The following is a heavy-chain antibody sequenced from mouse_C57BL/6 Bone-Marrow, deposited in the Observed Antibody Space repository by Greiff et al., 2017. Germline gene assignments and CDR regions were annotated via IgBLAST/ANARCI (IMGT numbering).Heavy chain of an antibody. D-gene: IGHD1-1*01. CDR1: GYAFSSSW. J-gene: IGHJ2*01. V-gene: IGHV1-82*01. CDR2: IYPGDGDT. CDR3: ARRITAVVAHVDY. Sequence: VKLVESGPELVKPGASVKISCKASGYAFSSSWMNWVKQRPGKGLEWIGRIYPGDGDTNYNGKFKGKATLTAATSSSPAYMHLSSLTSEESAVYFCARRITAVVAHVDYWGQGTTLTVSS.